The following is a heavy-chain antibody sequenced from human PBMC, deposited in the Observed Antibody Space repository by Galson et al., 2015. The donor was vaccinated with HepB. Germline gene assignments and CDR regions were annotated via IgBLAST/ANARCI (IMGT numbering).Heavy chain of an antibody. CDR3: ARHLPFGYSYGVNGMEV. Sequence: SVKVSCKASGYTFTSYGISWVRQAPGQGLEWMGWISVYNGNTNYAPKLQGRVTMTTDTSTSTAYMELRSLRSDDTAVYYCARHLPFGYSYGVNGMEVWGQGTTVTVSS. V-gene: IGHV1-18*04. J-gene: IGHJ6*02. CDR2: ISVYNGNT. CDR1: GYTFTSYG. D-gene: IGHD5-18*01.